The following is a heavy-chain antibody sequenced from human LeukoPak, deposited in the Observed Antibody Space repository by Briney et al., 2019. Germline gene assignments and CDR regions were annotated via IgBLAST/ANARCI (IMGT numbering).Heavy chain of an antibody. D-gene: IGHD5-24*01. CDR2: ISDSRTST. CDR3: ATFGPGMAVGDY. CDR1: GFTFSSYA. Sequence: GALRLSCVASGFTFSSYAMSWVRQAPGKGLEWASSISDSRTSTYYADSVKGRFTISRDNSKNTLYLQMNNLRAEDTAVYYCATFGPGMAVGDYWGQGTLVTVSS. V-gene: IGHV3-23*01. J-gene: IGHJ4*02.